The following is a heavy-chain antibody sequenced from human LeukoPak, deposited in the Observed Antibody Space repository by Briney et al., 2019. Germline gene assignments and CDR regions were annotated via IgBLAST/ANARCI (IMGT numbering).Heavy chain of an antibody. J-gene: IGHJ4*02. Sequence: GGSLRLSCTASGFTFSSYWMHWVRQAPGKGLVWVSRINSDGSSTSYADSVKGRFTISRDNAKNTLYLQMNSLRAEDTAVYYCARMHSSSYYFDYWGQGTLVTVSS. CDR3: ARMHSSSYYFDY. D-gene: IGHD6-6*01. CDR2: INSDGSST. V-gene: IGHV3-74*01. CDR1: GFTFSSYW.